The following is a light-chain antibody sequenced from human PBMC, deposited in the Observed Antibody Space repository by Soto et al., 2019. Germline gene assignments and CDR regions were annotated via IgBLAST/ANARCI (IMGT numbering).Light chain of an antibody. CDR3: LLDFSYFWA. J-gene: IGKJ1*01. Sequence: IVLTQSPGTLSLSPGERATLSCRVSQSVSSSYLAWYLQKPGQGPRLLIYGASSRATGIPDRFSGSGSGTDFTLTISSLQPEDFATYYCLLDFSYFWAFGQGTKVDI. V-gene: IGKV3-20*01. CDR2: GAS. CDR1: QSVSSSY.